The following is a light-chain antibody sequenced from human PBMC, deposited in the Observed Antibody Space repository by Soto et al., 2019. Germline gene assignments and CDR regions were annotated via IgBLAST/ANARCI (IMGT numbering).Light chain of an antibody. CDR1: QSVGTS. CDR3: QQSSNWPPWT. V-gene: IGKV3-11*01. J-gene: IGKJ1*01. Sequence: EIVLTQSPATLSLSPGERATFSCKASQSVGTSLAWFQQKPGQAPRLLIYDASVRATGIPARFSGSGSGSDFTLTISRLQPEDIAMYYWQQSSNWPPWTFGRGTRVDI. CDR2: DAS.